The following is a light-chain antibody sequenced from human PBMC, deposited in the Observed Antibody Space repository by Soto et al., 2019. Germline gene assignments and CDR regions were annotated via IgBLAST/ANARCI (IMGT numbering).Light chain of an antibody. CDR3: QEYSSYST. J-gene: IGKJ4*01. Sequence: DLQMTQSPSTLSASVGDRVTITCWASQSISSWLAWYQQKPGKAPKLLIYDASSLESGVPLRFSGSGSGTDFTLTISSLQPDDFATYYCQEYSSYSTFGGGTKVDTK. CDR2: DAS. CDR1: QSISSW. V-gene: IGKV1-5*01.